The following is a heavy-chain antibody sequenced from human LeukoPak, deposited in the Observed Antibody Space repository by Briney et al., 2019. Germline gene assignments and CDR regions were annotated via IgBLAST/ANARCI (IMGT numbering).Heavy chain of an antibody. V-gene: IGHV3-48*01. Sequence: GGSLRLPCAASGFTFSSYSMNWVRQAPGKGLEWVSYISSSSGTIYYADSVKGRFTISRDNAKNSLYLQVNSLRPEDTAVYYCARGLNSGVGPAAYWGQGTLVTVSS. J-gene: IGHJ4*02. CDR1: GFTFSSYS. CDR3: ARGLNSGVGPAAY. D-gene: IGHD6-13*01. CDR2: ISSSSGTI.